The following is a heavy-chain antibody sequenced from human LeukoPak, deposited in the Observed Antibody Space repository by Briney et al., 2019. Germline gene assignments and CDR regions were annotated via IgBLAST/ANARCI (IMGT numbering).Heavy chain of an antibody. D-gene: IGHD2-2*01. CDR3: LGYCSRTSCLDAFDI. CDR2: ISGSGGST. CDR1: GFTFNNYG. V-gene: IGHV3-23*01. J-gene: IGHJ3*02. Sequence: GGSLRLSCAASGFTFNNYGMSWVRQAPGKGLEWVSAISGSGGSTYYGDSVKGRFTISRDNSKNTLYLQMNSLRAEDTAVYYSLGYCSRTSCLDAFDIWGQGTMVTVSS.